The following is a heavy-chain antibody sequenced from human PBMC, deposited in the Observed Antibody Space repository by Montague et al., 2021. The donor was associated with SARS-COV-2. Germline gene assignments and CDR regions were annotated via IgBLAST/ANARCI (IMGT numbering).Heavy chain of an antibody. J-gene: IGHJ4*02. Sequence: SLRLSCAASGFSFSIYWMHWVRQAPGKGLVWVSRIDGYGGTTNYSDSVRGLFTISRDNAKSTLYLQMNSLRAEDTAVYYCVRDLVGKDDFWGPGTQVTVSS. CDR3: VRDLVGKDDF. D-gene: IGHD1-26*01. CDR1: GFSFSIYW. CDR2: IDGYGGTT. V-gene: IGHV3-74*01.